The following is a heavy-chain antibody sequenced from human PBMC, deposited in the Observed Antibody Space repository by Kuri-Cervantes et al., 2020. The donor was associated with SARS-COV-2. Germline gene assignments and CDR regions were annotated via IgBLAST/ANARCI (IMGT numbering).Heavy chain of an antibody. CDR2: INHSGST. CDR1: GGSFSGYY. D-gene: IGHD2-15*01. Sequence: SQTLSLTCAVYGGSFSGYYWSWIRQPPGKGLEWIGEINHSGSTNYNPSLKSRVTISVDTSKNQFSLKLSSVTAADTAVYYCARERGRDCSGGSCYFDYWGQGTLVTVSS. V-gene: IGHV4-34*01. CDR3: ARERGRDCSGGSCYFDY. J-gene: IGHJ4*02.